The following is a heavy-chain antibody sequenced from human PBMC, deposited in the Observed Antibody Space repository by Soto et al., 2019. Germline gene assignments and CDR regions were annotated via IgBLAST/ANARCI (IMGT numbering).Heavy chain of an antibody. D-gene: IGHD1-26*01. V-gene: IGHV4-34*01. CDR2: IHHSGRI. J-gene: IGHJ4*02. CDR1: GWSFSGYY. Sequence: SETLSLTCAVSGWSFSGYYWSWIRQPPGKGLEWIGEIHHSGRINSNTSLKSRVTMSVDTSKNQFSLKLTSVTAADTAVYFCARGLSGNYFGGRYFDYWGQGTVVT. CDR3: ARGLSGNYFGGRYFDY.